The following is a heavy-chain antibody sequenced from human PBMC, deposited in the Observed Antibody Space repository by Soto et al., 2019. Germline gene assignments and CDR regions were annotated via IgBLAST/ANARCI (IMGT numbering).Heavy chain of an antibody. Sequence: QVQLVQSGAEVKKPGSSVKVSCKASGGTFSSYAISWVRQAPGQGLEWMGGIIPIFGTANYAQKFQGRVTITADESTSTAYIELSSLRSEDTAVYYCAREWGNIAVAGTVWFDPWGQGTLVTVSS. V-gene: IGHV1-69*01. CDR3: AREWGNIAVAGTVWFDP. CDR1: GGTFSSYA. CDR2: IIPIFGTA. D-gene: IGHD6-19*01. J-gene: IGHJ5*02.